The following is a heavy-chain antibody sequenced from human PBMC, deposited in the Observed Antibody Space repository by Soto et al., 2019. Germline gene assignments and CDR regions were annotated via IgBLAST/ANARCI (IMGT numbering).Heavy chain of an antibody. CDR2: INPNSSKI. V-gene: IGHV3-21*01. Sequence: GGSLRLSCAAAGFTFNNYWMHWVRQAPGKGLVWVSSINPNSSKIYYADSVKGRFTISRDNAKNSLYLQMNSLRAEDTAVYYCARDRDYYDSSGYYLEALDIWGQGTMVTVSS. J-gene: IGHJ3*02. CDR1: GFTFNNYW. CDR3: ARDRDYYDSSGYYLEALDI. D-gene: IGHD3-22*01.